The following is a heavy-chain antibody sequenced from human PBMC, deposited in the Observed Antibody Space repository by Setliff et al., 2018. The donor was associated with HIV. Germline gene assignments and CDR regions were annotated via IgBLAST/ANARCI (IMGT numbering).Heavy chain of an antibody. V-gene: IGHV3-30*02. CDR3: AKDMEYDTSVYYHWYFDL. CDR1: GLTFSTYG. J-gene: IGHJ2*01. Sequence: PGGSLRLSCAASGLTFSTYGMHWVRQAPGKGLEWVAFIRYDGSNKYYADSVKGRFTISRDNSKNTLHLQMNSLRAEDTALYYCAKDMEYDTSVYYHWYFDLWGRGALVTVSS. D-gene: IGHD3-22*01. CDR2: IRYDGSNK.